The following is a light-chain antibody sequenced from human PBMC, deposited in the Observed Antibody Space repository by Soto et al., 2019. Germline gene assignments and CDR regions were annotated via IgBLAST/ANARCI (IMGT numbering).Light chain of an antibody. CDR2: GNS. Sequence: QPVLTQPPSVSGAPGQRVTISCTGSSSNIGAGYDVHWYQQLPGTAPKLLIYGNSNRPSGVPDRFSGSKSDTSASLAITGLQAEDEADYYCQSYDSSLSGSDVVFGGGTKVTVL. V-gene: IGLV1-40*01. CDR3: QSYDSSLSGSDVV. CDR1: SSNIGAGYD. J-gene: IGLJ2*01.